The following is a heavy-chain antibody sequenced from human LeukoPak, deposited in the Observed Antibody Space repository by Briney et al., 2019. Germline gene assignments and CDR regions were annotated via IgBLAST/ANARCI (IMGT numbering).Heavy chain of an antibody. CDR2: ISGSGGST. CDR3: AKEGPWGDSTGDYFHDALDM. CDR1: GFTFSSYA. V-gene: IGHV3-23*01. J-gene: IGHJ3*02. D-gene: IGHD3-22*01. Sequence: GGSLRLSCAASGFTFSSYAMSWVRQAPGKGLEWVSAISGSGGSTYYADSVKGRFTISRDNSKNTLYLQMNSLRAEDTAVYYCAKEGPWGDSTGDYFHDALDMWGQGTMVTVSS.